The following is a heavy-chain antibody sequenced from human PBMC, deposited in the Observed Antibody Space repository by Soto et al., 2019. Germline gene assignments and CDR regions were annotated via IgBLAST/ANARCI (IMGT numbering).Heavy chain of an antibody. Sequence: PSETLSLTCTVSGGSISSYYWSWIRQPPGKGLEWIGYIYYSGSTNYNPSLKSRVTISVDTSENQFSLKLSSVTAADTAGSYCGRQGNHGDYYIWFYPWGHGTLVTVSS. V-gene: IGHV4-59*13. CDR3: GRQGNHGDYYIWFYP. J-gene: IGHJ5*02. CDR1: GGSISSYY. CDR2: IYYSGST. D-gene: IGHD4-17*01.